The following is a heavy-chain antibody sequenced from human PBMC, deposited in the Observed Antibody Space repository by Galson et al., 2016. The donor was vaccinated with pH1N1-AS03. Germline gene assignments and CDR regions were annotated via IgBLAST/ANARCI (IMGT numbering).Heavy chain of an antibody. CDR2: IVPAFGTT. CDR1: GGTLGNYA. V-gene: IGHV1-69*13. D-gene: IGHD6-6*01. Sequence: SVKVSCKASGGTLGNYAVSWVRLAPGQGLEWLGAIVPAFGTTNYAQTFQGRLTITADASTSTANMELSGLRLDDTALYYCTRDGAAHDYYYYGMDVWGQGTTVTVSS. CDR3: TRDGAAHDYYYYGMDV. J-gene: IGHJ6*02.